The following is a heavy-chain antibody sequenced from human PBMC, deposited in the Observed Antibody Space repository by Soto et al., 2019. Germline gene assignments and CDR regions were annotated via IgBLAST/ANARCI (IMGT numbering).Heavy chain of an antibody. Sequence: VQLVESGGGLVKPGGSMRLSCAASGFTFSDYYMAWIRQAPGKGLEWISYIASSGGTEYYADSVKGRFIVSRDNAENSLYLQMNSLRAEDTALYYCARVHSGYDYYYYYYMDVWGKGTTVSASS. CDR3: ARVHSGYDYYYYYYMDV. J-gene: IGHJ6*03. D-gene: IGHD5-12*01. V-gene: IGHV3-11*01. CDR1: GFTFSDYY. CDR2: IASSGGTE.